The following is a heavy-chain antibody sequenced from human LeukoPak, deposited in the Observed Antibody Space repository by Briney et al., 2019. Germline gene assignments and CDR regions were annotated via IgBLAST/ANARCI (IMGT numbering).Heavy chain of an antibody. D-gene: IGHD4-23*01. CDR1: GFSFSSYW. V-gene: IGHV3-74*01. Sequence: PGGSLRLSCAASGFSFSSYWMHWVRQAPGKGLVWVSRINTDGSTTTYADSVKGRFTISRGNAKNTLYLQMNSLRAEDTAVYYCTRDQDDYGGNSPLGYWGQGTLVAVSS. CDR2: INTDGSTT. CDR3: TRDQDDYGGNSPLGY. J-gene: IGHJ4*02.